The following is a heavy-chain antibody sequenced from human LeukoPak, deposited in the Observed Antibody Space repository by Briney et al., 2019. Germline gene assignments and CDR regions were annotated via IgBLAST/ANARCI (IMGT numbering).Heavy chain of an antibody. D-gene: IGHD1-7*01. J-gene: IGHJ4*02. Sequence: SETLSLTCTVSGVSVNSGDYYWGWIRQSPGKSLEGIGNIYSSGTTYYNPSLKSRVIISMDTSRNQFSLNLSSVTAADTAVYFCTRQLGTATTSVVDYWGQGTPVTVSS. CDR1: GVSVNSGDYY. CDR2: IYSSGTT. CDR3: TRQLGTATTSVVDY. V-gene: IGHV4-39*01.